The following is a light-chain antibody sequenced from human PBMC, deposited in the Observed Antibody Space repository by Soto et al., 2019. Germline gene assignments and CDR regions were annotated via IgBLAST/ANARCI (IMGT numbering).Light chain of an antibody. CDR2: GVK. Sequence: QSALTQPASVSGSPGQSITISCTGSGRDIGAYDYVSWYQQHPGKAPKLLIYGVKNRPSGVSYRFSASKSAFTASLTISGLQAEDEAHYYCSSYTTSYFYVFVPGTKLTVL. CDR1: GRDIGAYDY. CDR3: SSYTTSYFYV. V-gene: IGLV2-14*01. J-gene: IGLJ1*01.